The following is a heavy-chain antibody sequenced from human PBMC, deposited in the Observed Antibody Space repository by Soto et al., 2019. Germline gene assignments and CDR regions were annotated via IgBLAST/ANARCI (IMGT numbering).Heavy chain of an antibody. J-gene: IGHJ4*02. V-gene: IGHV3-23*01. CDR3: AKDGSSRVVAAEYFDY. D-gene: IGHD2-15*01. CDR2: ISGSGGST. CDR1: GFTFSSYA. Sequence: GGSLRLSCAASGFTFSSYAMSWVRQAPGKGLEWVSAISGSGGSTYYADSVKGRFTISRDNSKNTLYLQMNSLRAEDTAVYYCAKDGSSRVVAAEYFDYWGQGTLVTVSS.